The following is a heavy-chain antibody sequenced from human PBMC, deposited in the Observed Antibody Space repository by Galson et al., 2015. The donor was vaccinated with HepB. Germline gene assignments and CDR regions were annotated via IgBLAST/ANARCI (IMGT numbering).Heavy chain of an antibody. CDR1: GGTFSSYA. J-gene: IGHJ4*02. CDR2: IIPIFGTA. V-gene: IGHV1-69*13. D-gene: IGHD6-13*01. CDR3: AWAGSEGIAAAGGSEGYYFDY. Sequence: SVKVSCKASGGTFSSYAISWVRQAPGQGLEWMGGIIPIFGTANYAQKFQGRVTITADESMSTAYMELSSLRSEDTAVYYCAWAGSEGIAAAGGSEGYYFDYWGQGTLVTVSS.